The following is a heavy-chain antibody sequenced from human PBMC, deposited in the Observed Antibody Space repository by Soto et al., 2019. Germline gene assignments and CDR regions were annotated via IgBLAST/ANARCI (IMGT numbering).Heavy chain of an antibody. CDR3: ARGSEFYSSSWGRFDY. D-gene: IGHD6-13*01. CDR2: TYYRSKWYN. V-gene: IGHV6-1*01. J-gene: IGHJ4*02. CDR1: GDSVSSNSAA. Sequence: QVQLQQSGPGLVKPSQTLSLTCAISGDSVSSNSAAWNWIRQSSSRGLEWLGRTYYRSKWYNDYAVSVKSRITINPVTSKNQFSLQLNSVTPEDTAVYYCARGSEFYSSSWGRFDYWGQGTLVTVSS.